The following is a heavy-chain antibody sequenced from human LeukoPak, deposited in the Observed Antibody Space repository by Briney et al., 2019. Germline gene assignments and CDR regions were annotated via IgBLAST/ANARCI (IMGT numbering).Heavy chain of an antibody. V-gene: IGHV4-34*01. CDR3: ARGPRRTYYDFWSGYPESALDY. Sequence: SETLSLTCTVSGGSISSGYYWSWIRQPPGKGLEWIGEINHSGSTNYNPSLKSRVTISVDTSKNQFSLKLSSVTAADTAVYYCARGPRRTYYDFWSGYPESALDYWGQGTLVTVSS. J-gene: IGHJ4*02. D-gene: IGHD3-3*01. CDR2: INHSGST. CDR1: GGSISSGYY.